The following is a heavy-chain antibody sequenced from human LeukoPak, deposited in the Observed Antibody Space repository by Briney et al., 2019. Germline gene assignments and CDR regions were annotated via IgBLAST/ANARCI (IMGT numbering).Heavy chain of an antibody. CDR3: AKTLFYDRGHETFQH. J-gene: IGHJ1*01. CDR2: IKEDGSEK. V-gene: IGHV3-7*05. Sequence: GGSLRLSCAASGFTFSFYWMHWVRQAPGKGLEWAANIKEDGSEKYYVDSMKGRFTISRDNAKNSLYLQMNSLRAEDTAVYYCAKTLFYDRGHETFQHWGQGTLVTVSS. D-gene: IGHD2/OR15-2a*01. CDR1: GFTFSFYW.